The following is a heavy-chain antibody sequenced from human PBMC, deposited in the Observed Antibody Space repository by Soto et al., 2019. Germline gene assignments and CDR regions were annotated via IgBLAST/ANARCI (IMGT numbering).Heavy chain of an antibody. CDR1: GFTFSSYA. D-gene: IGHD6-13*01. CDR2: ISYDGSNK. V-gene: IGHV3-30-3*01. J-gene: IGHJ4*02. CDR3: AREVGGSSWYESPHTFDY. Sequence: GGSLRLSCAASGFTFSSYAMHWVRQAPGKGLEWVAVISYDGSNKYYADSVKGRFTISRDNSKNTLYLQMNSLRAEDTAVYYCAREVGGSSWYESPHTFDYWGQGTLVTVSS.